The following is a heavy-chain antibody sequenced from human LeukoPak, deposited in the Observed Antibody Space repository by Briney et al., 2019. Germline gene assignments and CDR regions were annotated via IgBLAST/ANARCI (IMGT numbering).Heavy chain of an antibody. CDR2: ISGSGGST. CDR1: GFTFSSYG. D-gene: IGHD3-22*01. V-gene: IGHV3-23*01. Sequence: PGMSLRLSCAASGFTFSSYGMSWVRQAPGKGLEWVSAISGSGGSTYYADSVKGRFTISRDNSKNTLYLQMNSLRAEDTAVYYCAKDLYYYDSSGYYDYWGQGTLVTVSS. J-gene: IGHJ4*02. CDR3: AKDLYYYDSSGYYDY.